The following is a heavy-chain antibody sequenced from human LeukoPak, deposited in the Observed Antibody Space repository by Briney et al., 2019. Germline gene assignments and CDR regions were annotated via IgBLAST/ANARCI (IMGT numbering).Heavy chain of an antibody. D-gene: IGHD4-17*01. V-gene: IGHV3-30-3*01. CDR1: GFPFSDFA. Sequence: GGSLRLSCAASGFPFSDFAVHWVRQAPGKGLEWLAVISKDGSNRFYADSVRGRFTISRDNSKNTLFLQMNSLKTEDTAVYYCTTETNGDYLRVNYWGQGTLVTVSS. J-gene: IGHJ4*02. CDR3: TTETNGDYLRVNY. CDR2: ISKDGSNR.